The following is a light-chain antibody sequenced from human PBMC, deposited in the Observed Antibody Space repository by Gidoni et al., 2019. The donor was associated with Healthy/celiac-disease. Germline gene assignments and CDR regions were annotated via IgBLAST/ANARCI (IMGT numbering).Light chain of an antibody. CDR1: NIGSKS. CDR2: DDS. V-gene: IGLV3-21*02. Sequence: SYVLTQPPSASVAPGQTARIPCGGNNIGSKSVHWYQQKPGQAPVLVVYDDSDRPSGIPGRFSGSNSGNTATLTISRVEAGDEADYYCQVWDSSSDPVVFGGGTKLTVL. J-gene: IGLJ2*01. CDR3: QVWDSSSDPVV.